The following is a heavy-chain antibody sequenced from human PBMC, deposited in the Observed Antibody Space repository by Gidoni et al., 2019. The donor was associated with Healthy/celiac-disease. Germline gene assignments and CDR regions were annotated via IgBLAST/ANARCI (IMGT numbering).Heavy chain of an antibody. CDR3: ATDLISGSYQPVGLDY. D-gene: IGHD1-26*01. V-gene: IGHV1-24*01. J-gene: IGHJ4*02. Sequence: QVQLVKSGAEVKKPGASVKVSCQVSGYTPTELSMHWVRQAPGKGLEWMGGCDPEDGETIYAQKFQGRVTMTEDTSTDTAYMELSSLRSEDTAVYYCATDLISGSYQPVGLDYWGQGTLVTFSS. CDR2: CDPEDGET. CDR1: GYTPTELS.